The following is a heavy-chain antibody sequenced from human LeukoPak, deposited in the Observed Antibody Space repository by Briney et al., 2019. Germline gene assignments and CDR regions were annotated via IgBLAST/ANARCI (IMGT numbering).Heavy chain of an antibody. Sequence: PGGSLRLSCAASGFIFTNAWMNLVRQAPGKGLEWVGRIKSKTDGGTTDYAAPVKGRFTVSRDDSKKMLYLQMYSLKTEDTGVYYCTSSSSDWGQGTLVTVSS. J-gene: IGHJ4*02. V-gene: IGHV3-15*01. CDR3: TSSSSD. CDR2: IKSKTDGGTT. D-gene: IGHD6-19*01. CDR1: GFIFTNAW.